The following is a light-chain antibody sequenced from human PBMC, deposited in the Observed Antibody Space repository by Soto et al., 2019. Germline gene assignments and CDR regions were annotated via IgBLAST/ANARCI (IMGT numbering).Light chain of an antibody. Sequence: QCVLTQPPSVSGAPGQRVTISCTGSSSNIGAGYDVHWCQQLPGTAPKLLIYGNSNRPSGVPDRFSGSKSGTSASLAITGLQAEDEADYYCQSYDSSLSEVFGTGTKVTVL. CDR2: GNS. CDR1: SSNIGAGYD. V-gene: IGLV1-40*01. J-gene: IGLJ1*01. CDR3: QSYDSSLSEV.